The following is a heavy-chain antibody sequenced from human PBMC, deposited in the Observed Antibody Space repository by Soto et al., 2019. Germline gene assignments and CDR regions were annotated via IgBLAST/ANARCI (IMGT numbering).Heavy chain of an antibody. CDR3: AKGSHSSWWAGWFDP. CDR2: ISGSGGST. V-gene: IGHV3-23*01. D-gene: IGHD6-13*01. Sequence: GSLRLSCAASGFTFSSYAMSWVRQAPGKGLEWVSAISGSGGSTYYADSVKGRFTISRDNSKNTLYLQMNSLRAEDTAVYYCAKGSHSSWWAGWFDPWGQGTLVTVSS. J-gene: IGHJ5*02. CDR1: GFTFSSYA.